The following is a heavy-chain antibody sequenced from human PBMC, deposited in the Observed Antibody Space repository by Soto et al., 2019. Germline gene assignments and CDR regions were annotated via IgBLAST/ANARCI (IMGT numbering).Heavy chain of an antibody. V-gene: IGHV1-58*01. CDR1: GFTFTSSA. D-gene: IGHD3-3*01. CDR3: AADYNFWSGYSNYYYGMDV. Sequence: SVKVSCKASGFTFTSSAVQWVRQARGQRLEWIGWIVVGSGNTNYAQKFQERVTITRDMSTSTAYMELSSLRSEDTAVYYCAADYNFWSGYSNYYYGMDVWGQGTTVTVS. CDR2: IVVGSGNT. J-gene: IGHJ6*02.